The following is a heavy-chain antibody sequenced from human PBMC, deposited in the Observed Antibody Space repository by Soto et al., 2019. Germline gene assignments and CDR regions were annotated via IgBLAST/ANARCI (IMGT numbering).Heavy chain of an antibody. V-gene: IGHV3-23*01. CDR1: GFTFNSYA. D-gene: IGHD3-22*01. CDR2: ITGSGGST. CDR3: AKWRDYYDSGGFDP. J-gene: IGHJ5*02. Sequence: VGSLRLSCAASGFTFNSYAMSWVRQAPGKGLEWVSAITGSGGSTYYADSVKGRFTISRDNSKNTLYLQMNSLRAEDTAIYYCAKWRDYYDSGGFDPWGQGTLVTVSS.